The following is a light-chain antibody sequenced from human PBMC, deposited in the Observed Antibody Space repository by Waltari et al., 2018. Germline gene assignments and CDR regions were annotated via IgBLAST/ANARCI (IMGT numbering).Light chain of an antibody. J-gene: IGLJ3*02. CDR1: SSDVGGYNY. Sequence: QSALTQPRSVSGSPGQSVTISCTGTSSDVGGYNYVPWYQQHPVKAPNPMIYDVSKRPSGVPDRFSGSKSGNTASLTISGLQAEDEADYYCCSYAGGYSWVFGGGTKLTVL. CDR3: CSYAGGYSWV. V-gene: IGLV2-11*01. CDR2: DVS.